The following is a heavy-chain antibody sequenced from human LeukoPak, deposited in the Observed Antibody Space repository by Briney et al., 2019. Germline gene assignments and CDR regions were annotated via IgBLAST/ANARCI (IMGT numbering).Heavy chain of an antibody. J-gene: IGHJ6*03. D-gene: IGHD3-10*01. CDR1: GGSISSYY. CDR2: IYYSGST. Sequence: SETLSLTCTVSGGSISSYYWSWIRQPPGKGLEWIGYIYYSGSTNYNPSLKSRVTISVDTSKNQFSLNLSSVTAADTAVYYCARHYGRGGLPTFYYYYYMDVWGKGTTVTVSS. CDR3: ARHYGRGGLPTFYYYYYMDV. V-gene: IGHV4-59*08.